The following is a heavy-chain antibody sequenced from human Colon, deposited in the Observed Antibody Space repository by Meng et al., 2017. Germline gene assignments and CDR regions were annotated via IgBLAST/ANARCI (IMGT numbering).Heavy chain of an antibody. CDR3: AAGLRHGDWFDP. J-gene: IGHJ5*02. V-gene: IGHV4-34*02. CDR1: GWSFGGSY. Sequence: HVTIQPGGAGLLKPSETLSLTCAVSGWSFGGSYWIWTRQPPGKGLEWIGEIDHFGISNYNSSLKGRLTMSVDTSKKQTSLTLTSVTAADTAVYYCAAGLRHGDWFDPWGPGTLVTVSS. D-gene: IGHD4-17*01. CDR2: IDHFGIS.